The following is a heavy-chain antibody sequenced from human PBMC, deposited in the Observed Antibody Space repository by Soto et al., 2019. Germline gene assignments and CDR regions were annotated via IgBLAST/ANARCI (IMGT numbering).Heavy chain of an antibody. CDR3: ARDLLGYNWNYAAGWFDP. Sequence: GGSLRLSCAASGFTFSSYWMHWVRQAPGKGLVWVSRINSDGSSTSYADSVKGRFTISRDNAKNTLYLQMNSLRAEDTAVYYCARDLLGYNWNYAAGWFDPWGQGTLVTVSS. CDR1: GFTFSSYW. CDR2: INSDGSST. V-gene: IGHV3-74*01. J-gene: IGHJ5*02. D-gene: IGHD1-7*01.